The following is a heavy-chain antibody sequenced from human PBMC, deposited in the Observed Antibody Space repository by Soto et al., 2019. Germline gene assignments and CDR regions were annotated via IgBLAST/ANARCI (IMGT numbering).Heavy chain of an antibody. CDR3: VRARTSEKYYDY. Sequence: EVQLVESGGGLVQPGGSLRLSCIASGFTLSAFWMGWVRQAPGKGLEWVANINEDGSEKYYVDSVKGRFTVSKGNAKNSLYLQMNSLSVEDTAVYYCVRARTSEKYYDYWGQGTLVTVSS. D-gene: IGHD1-7*01. CDR1: GFTLSAFW. J-gene: IGHJ4*02. CDR2: INEDGSEK. V-gene: IGHV3-7*01.